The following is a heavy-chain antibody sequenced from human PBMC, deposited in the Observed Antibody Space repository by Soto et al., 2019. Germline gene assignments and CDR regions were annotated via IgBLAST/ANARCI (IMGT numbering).Heavy chain of an antibody. J-gene: IGHJ4*02. D-gene: IGHD4-17*01. CDR1: GFTFSSYG. CDR2: ISYDGSNK. CDR3: AKDLGGVPYGDYVPDY. Sequence: QVQLVESGGGVVQPGRSLRLSCAASGFTFSSYGMHWVRQAPGKGLEWVAVISYDGSNKYYADSVKGRFTISRDNSKNTLYLQMNSLTAEDTAVYYCAKDLGGVPYGDYVPDYWGQGTLVTVSS. V-gene: IGHV3-30*18.